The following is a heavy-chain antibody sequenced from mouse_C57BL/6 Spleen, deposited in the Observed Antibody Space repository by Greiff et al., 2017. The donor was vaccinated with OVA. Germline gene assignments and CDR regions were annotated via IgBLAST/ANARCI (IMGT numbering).Heavy chain of an antibody. V-gene: IGHV1-22*01. CDR3: ARIYYDYDYYYAMDY. CDR1: GYTFTDYN. J-gene: IGHJ4*01. D-gene: IGHD2-4*01. Sequence: DVQLQESGPELVKPGASVKMSCKASGYTFTDYNMHWVKQSHGKSLEWIGYINPNNGGTSYNQKFKGKATLTVNKSSSTAYMELRSLTSEDSAVYYCARIYYDYDYYYAMDYWGQGTSVTVSS. CDR2: INPNNGGT.